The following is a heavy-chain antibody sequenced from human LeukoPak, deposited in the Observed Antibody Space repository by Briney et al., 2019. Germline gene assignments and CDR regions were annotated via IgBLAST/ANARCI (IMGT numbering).Heavy chain of an antibody. CDR3: AKDSYGDSHFDY. J-gene: IGHJ4*02. V-gene: IGHV3-23*01. D-gene: IGHD4-17*01. CDR1: GFTFSSYA. CDR2: ISGSGGST. Sequence: GVLRLSCAASGFTFSSYAMSWVRQAPGKGLEWVSAISGSGGSTYYADSVKGRFTISRDNSKNTLYLQMNSLRAEDTAVYYCAKDSYGDSHFDYWGQGTLVTVSS.